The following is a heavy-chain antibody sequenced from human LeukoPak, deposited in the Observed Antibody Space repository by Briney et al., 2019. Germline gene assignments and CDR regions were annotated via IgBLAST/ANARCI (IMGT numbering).Heavy chain of an antibody. CDR1: GFIFSTYW. D-gene: IGHD3-22*01. J-gene: IGHJ5*02. CDR3: VRIDHNYDSGGPWWFDP. V-gene: IGHV3-7*01. Sequence: GGSLRLSCAASGFIFSTYWMSWVRQAPGKGLEWVANINQDGNNIYYVDSVKGRFTISRDHAKNSVYLQMNSLRAEDTAVYYCVRIDHNYDSGGPWWFDPWGQGILVTVSS. CDR2: INQDGNNI.